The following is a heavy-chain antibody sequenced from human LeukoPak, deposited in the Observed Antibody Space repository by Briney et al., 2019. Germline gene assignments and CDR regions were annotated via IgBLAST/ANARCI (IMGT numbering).Heavy chain of an antibody. CDR1: GFTFDNSW. D-gene: IGHD5-18*01. CDR2: INPDDSAK. V-gene: IGHV3-7*01. CDR3: ARDRAYSSFDY. Sequence: GGSLRLSCAASGFTFDNSWTKRVRQAPGKGLEWVASINPDDSAKYYVDSVRGRFTISRDNAKNSLYLQMSSLRAEDTAVYYCARDRAYSSFDYWGQGTLVTVSS. J-gene: IGHJ4*02.